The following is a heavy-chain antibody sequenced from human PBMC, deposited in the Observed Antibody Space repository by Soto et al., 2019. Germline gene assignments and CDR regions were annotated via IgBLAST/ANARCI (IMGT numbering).Heavy chain of an antibody. J-gene: IGHJ6*02. CDR3: ARDSEYYYGSGSLYYYYYYGMDV. Sequence: GGSLRLSCAASGFTFSSYAMHWVRQAPGKGLEWVAVISYDGSNKYYADSVKGRFTISRDNSKNTLYLQMNSLRAEDTAVYYCARDSEYYYGSGSLYYYYYYGMDVWGQGTTVTVSS. CDR2: ISYDGSNK. D-gene: IGHD3-10*01. V-gene: IGHV3-30-3*01. CDR1: GFTFSSYA.